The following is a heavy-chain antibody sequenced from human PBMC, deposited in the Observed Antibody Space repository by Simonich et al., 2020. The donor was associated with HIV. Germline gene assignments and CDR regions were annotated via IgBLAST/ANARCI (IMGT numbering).Heavy chain of an antibody. V-gene: IGHV1-69-2*01. CDR2: FDPEIGGT. D-gene: IGHD3-16*02. Sequence: EVQLVQSGAEVKKPGATVKISCKVSGYTFTDYYMHWVQQAPGKGLEWMGLFDPEIGGTIYTEKFKGRFTITADTSTDTAYMELSSLRSEDTAVYYCATKIIARDAFDIWGQGTLVTVSS. J-gene: IGHJ3*02. CDR3: ATKIIARDAFDI. CDR1: GYTFTDYY.